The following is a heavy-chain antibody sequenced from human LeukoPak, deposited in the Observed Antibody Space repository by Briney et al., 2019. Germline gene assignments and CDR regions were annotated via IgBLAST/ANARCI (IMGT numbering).Heavy chain of an antibody. CDR3: AKDGRRGYSYGRGFDY. D-gene: IGHD5-18*01. V-gene: IGHV3-9*03. Sequence: PGGSLRLSCAASGFTFDDYAMHWVRQAPGKGLEWVSGISWNSGSIGYADSVKGRFTISRHNAKNSLYLQMNSLRAEDMALYYCAKDGRRGYSYGRGFDYWGQGTLVTVSS. CDR1: GFTFDDYA. J-gene: IGHJ4*02. CDR2: ISWNSGSI.